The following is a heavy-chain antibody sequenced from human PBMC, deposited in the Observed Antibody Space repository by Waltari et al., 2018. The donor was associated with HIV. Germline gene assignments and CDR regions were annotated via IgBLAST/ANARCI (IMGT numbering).Heavy chain of an antibody. J-gene: IGHJ4*02. D-gene: IGHD3-3*01. CDR2: IYYSGST. CDR3: ARVNCPYYDFWSGYYDY. Sequence: QLQLQESGPGLVKPSETLSLTCTVSGGSIRRSSDYWGWIRQPPGKGLEWIGSIYYSGSTYYNPSLKSRVTMSVDTSKNQFSLKLSSVTAADTAVYYCARVNCPYYDFWSGYYDYWGQGTLVTVSS. CDR1: GGSIRRSSDY. V-gene: IGHV4-39*07.